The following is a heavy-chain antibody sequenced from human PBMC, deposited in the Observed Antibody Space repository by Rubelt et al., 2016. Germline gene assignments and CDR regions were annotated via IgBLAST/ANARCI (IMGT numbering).Heavy chain of an antibody. Sequence: IGEISHSGSTSYNPSLKSRVTISVDTSKNQFSLKLSSVTAADTAVYYCARAGIVGFGEFDYWGQGTLVTVSS. CDR2: ISHSGST. D-gene: IGHD3-10*01. J-gene: IGHJ4*02. CDR3: ARAGIVGFGEFDY. V-gene: IGHV4-34*01.